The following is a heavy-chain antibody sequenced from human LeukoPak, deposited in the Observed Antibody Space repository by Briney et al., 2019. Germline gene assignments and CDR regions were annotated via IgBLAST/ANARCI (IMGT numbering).Heavy chain of an antibody. CDR3: ARAGAQDY. D-gene: IGHD1-1*01. CDR1: GGSFSGYY. J-gene: IGHJ4*02. Sequence: SETLSLTCAVYGGSFSGYYWSWIRQPPGKGLEWIGEINHSGSTNYNPSLKSRVTISVDTSKNQFSLKLSSVTAADTAVYYCARAGAQDYWGQGTLVTVSS. V-gene: IGHV4-34*01. CDR2: INHSGST.